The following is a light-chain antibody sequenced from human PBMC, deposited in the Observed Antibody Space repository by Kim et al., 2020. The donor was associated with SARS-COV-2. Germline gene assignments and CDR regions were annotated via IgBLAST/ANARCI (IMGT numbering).Light chain of an antibody. Sequence: KPVIISCIRSSGSIAGNYVQWYQQRPGSSPTTIIYEDNDRPSGVPDRFSGSIDSSSNSASLTISGLQTEDEADYYCQSFDSSNHWVFGGGTQLTVL. CDR3: QSFDSSNHWV. J-gene: IGLJ3*02. V-gene: IGLV6-57*01. CDR1: SGSIAGNY. CDR2: EDN.